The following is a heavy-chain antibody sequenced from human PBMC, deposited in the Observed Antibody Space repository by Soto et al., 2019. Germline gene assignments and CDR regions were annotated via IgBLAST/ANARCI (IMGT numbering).Heavy chain of an antibody. CDR1: GYTFTNFD. Sequence: QVQLMQSGAEVKKPGASVKVSCKASGYTFTNFDVNWVRQAPGQGLEWMGRMDPNTGNTGCAQKFQGRVTMTGNASITTAYMELSSLRSEDTAVYYCAREYRSSSGRFDNWGQGTLVTVSS. J-gene: IGHJ4*02. CDR3: AREYRSSSGRFDN. CDR2: MDPNTGNT. D-gene: IGHD6-6*01. V-gene: IGHV1-8*01.